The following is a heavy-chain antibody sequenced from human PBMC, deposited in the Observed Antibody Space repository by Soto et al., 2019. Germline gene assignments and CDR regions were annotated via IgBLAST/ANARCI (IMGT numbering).Heavy chain of an antibody. Sequence: NPSETLALTCAVSSGSISSRNWWSWIRQPPGKGLEWIGEINHSGSTNYNPSLKSRVTISVDTSKNQFSLKLSSVTAADTAVYYCARGQGIAARRDYYYYMDVWGKGTTVTVSS. J-gene: IGHJ6*03. CDR1: SGSISSRNW. CDR3: ARGQGIAARRDYYYYMDV. D-gene: IGHD6-6*01. V-gene: IGHV4-4*02. CDR2: INHSGST.